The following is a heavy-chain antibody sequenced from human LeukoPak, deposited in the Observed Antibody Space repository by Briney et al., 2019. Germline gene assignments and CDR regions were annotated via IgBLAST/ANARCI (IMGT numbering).Heavy chain of an antibody. V-gene: IGHV3-23*01. D-gene: IGHD6-19*01. CDR1: GFTFSSYA. J-gene: IGHJ4*02. CDR2: ISGSGGST. Sequence: GGSLRLSRAASGFTFSSYAMSWVRQAPGKGLEWVSAISGSGGSTYYADSVKGRFTISRDNSKNTLYLQMNSLRAEDTAVYYCAKTSGWYFDYFDYWGQGTLVTVSS. CDR3: AKTSGWYFDYFDY.